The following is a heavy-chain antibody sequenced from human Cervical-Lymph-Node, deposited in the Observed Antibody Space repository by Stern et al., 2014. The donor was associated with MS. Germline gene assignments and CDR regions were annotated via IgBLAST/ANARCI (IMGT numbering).Heavy chain of an antibody. CDR3: AKDFASGGSGGWFDP. V-gene: IGHV3-9*01. CDR2: ISWNSVSI. J-gene: IGHJ5*02. Sequence: VQLVESGGGLVQPGSSLRLSCAASGFTFDAYAIHWVRQAPGKGLEWVSGISWNSVSIGYADSVKGRFTISRDNAKNSLYLQMYSLRHEDTALYYCAKDFASGGSGGWFDPWGQGTLVTVSS. CDR1: GFTFDAYA. D-gene: IGHD2-15*01.